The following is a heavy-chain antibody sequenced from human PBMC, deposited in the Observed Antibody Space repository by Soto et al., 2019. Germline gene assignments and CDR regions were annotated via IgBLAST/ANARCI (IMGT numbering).Heavy chain of an antibody. CDR2: IIPIFGTA. D-gene: IGHD3-22*01. V-gene: IGHV1-69*13. J-gene: IGHJ4*02. CDR3: AEDSSGYYY. Sequence: GASVKVSCKASGYTFTSYDINWVRQAPGQGLEWMGGIIPIFGTANYAQKFQGRVTITADESTSTAYMELSSLRSEDTAVYYCAEDSSGYYYWGQGTQVTVSS. CDR1: GYTFTSYD.